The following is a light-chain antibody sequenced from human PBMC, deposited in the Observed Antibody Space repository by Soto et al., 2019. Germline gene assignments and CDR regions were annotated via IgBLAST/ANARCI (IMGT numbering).Light chain of an antibody. V-gene: IGKV1-39*01. J-gene: IGKJ1*01. CDR3: QQSYSSSWT. CDR2: GTS. CDR1: QSISNS. Sequence: DIQLTQSPSSLSASVGDRVTITCRASQSISNSLNWYQQKPGKSPNPLIYGTSGLQSGVSSRFNGSGSGTDFTLTISSLQREDFATYFCQQSYSSSWTFGQGTKVDIK.